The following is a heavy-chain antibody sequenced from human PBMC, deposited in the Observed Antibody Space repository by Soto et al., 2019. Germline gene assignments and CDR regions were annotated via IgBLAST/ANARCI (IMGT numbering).Heavy chain of an antibody. CDR2: INPNSGGT. CDR1: GYTFTGYY. CDR3: ARSEGYYDSSGYYGY. D-gene: IGHD3-22*01. V-gene: IGHV1-2*02. J-gene: IGHJ4*02. Sequence: ASVKVSCKASGYTFTGYYMHWVRQAPGQGLEWMGWINPNSGGTNYAQKFQGRVTMTRDTSISTAYMELSRLRSDDTAVYYCARSEGYYDSSGYYGYWGQGTLVTVSS.